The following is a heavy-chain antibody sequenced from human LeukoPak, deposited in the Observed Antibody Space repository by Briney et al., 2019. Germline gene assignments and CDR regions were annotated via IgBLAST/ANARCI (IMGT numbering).Heavy chain of an antibody. CDR1: GFTFGNYW. V-gene: IGHV3-74*01. CDR2: ISDDGSSA. J-gene: IGHJ4*02. D-gene: IGHD2-2*03. CDR3: VSGYCSSTTCYRGAY. Sequence: QSGGSLRLSCAASGFTFGNYWMHWVRQAPGKGLLWVSRISDDGSSANYADSVQGRFTISRDNAKNTVYLQMHSLRAEDTAVYYCVSGYCSSTTCYRGAYWGQGTLVTVSS.